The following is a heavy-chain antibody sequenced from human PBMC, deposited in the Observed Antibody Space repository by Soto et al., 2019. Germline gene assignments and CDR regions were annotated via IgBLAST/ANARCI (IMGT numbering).Heavy chain of an antibody. V-gene: IGHV5-51*01. Sequence: PGESLKISCKGSGYSFTNYWIGWVRQMPGKGLEWMGIIYPGDSDTRYSPSFQGQVTISVDKSISTAYLQWSSLKASDTAMYYCARHGISGSDYNWFDPWGQGTLVTVSS. CDR2: IYPGDSDT. CDR3: ARHGISGSDYNWFDP. CDR1: GYSFTNYW. D-gene: IGHD1-20*01. J-gene: IGHJ5*02.